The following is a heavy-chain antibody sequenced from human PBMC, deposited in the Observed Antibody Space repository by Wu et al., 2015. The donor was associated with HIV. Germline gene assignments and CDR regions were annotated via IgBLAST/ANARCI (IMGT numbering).Heavy chain of an antibody. Sequence: QVQLVQSGAEVKKPGSSVKVSCKASGGTFSSYAISWVRQAPGQGLEWMGGIIPIFGTANYAQKFQGRVTITTDESTSTAYMELSSLRSEDTAVYYCARINPPMTTVSLGAFDIWGQGTMVTVSS. CDR3: ARINPPMTTVSLGAFDI. CDR2: IIPIFGTA. V-gene: IGHV1-69*05. J-gene: IGHJ3*02. CDR1: GGTFSSYA. D-gene: IGHD4-17*01.